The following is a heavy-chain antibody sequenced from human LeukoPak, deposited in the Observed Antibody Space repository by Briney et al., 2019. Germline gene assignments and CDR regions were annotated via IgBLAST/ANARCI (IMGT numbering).Heavy chain of an antibody. Sequence: ASVKVSCKASGYTFTSYYMHWVRQAPGQGLEWMGWINPNSGGTNYPQKFQGRVTMTRDTSISTAYMELSRLRSDDTAVYYCARDYGSGRYIFDYWGQGTLVTVSS. D-gene: IGHD3-10*01. CDR3: ARDYGSGRYIFDY. V-gene: IGHV1-2*02. CDR2: INPNSGGT. J-gene: IGHJ4*02. CDR1: GYTFTSYY.